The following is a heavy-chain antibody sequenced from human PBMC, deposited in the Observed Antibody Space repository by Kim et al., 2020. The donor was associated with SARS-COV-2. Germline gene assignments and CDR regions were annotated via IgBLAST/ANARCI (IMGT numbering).Heavy chain of an antibody. CDR2: IIPIFGTA. CDR3: ARDLLDCGGDCFSWYYGMDV. CDR1: GGTFSSYA. J-gene: IGHJ6*02. Sequence: SVKVSCKASGGTFSSYAISWVRQAPGQGLEWMGGIIPIFGTANYAQKFQGRVTITADESTSTAYMELSSLRSEDTAVYYCARDLLDCGGDCFSWYYGMDVWGQGTTVTVSS. V-gene: IGHV1-69*13. D-gene: IGHD2-21*02.